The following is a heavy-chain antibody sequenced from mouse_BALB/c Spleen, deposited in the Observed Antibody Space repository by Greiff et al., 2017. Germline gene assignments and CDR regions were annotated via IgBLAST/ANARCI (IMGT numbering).Heavy chain of an antibody. J-gene: IGHJ4*01. CDR1: GYTFTSYW. Sequence: VKLVESGAELARPGASVKLSCKASGYTFTSYWMQWVKQRPGQGLEWIGAIYPGDGDTRYTQKFKGKATLTADKSSSTAYMQLSSLASEDSAVYYCARSDYRYDGYAMDYWGQGTSVTVSS. CDR3: ARSDYRYDGYAMDY. CDR2: IYPGDGDT. V-gene: IGHV1-87*01. D-gene: IGHD2-14*01.